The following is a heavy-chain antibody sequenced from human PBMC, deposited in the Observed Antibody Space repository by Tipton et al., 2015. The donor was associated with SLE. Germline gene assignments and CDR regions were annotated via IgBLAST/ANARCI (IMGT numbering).Heavy chain of an antibody. J-gene: IGHJ2*01. CDR2: IWYDGSNK. Sequence: SLRLSCAASGFTFSSYGMHWVRQAPGKGLEWVAVIWYDGSNKYYADSVKGRFTISRDNSKNTLYLQMNSLRAEDTAVYYCARHEVAVAGKGDWYFDLWGRGTLVTVSS. CDR3: ARHEVAVAGKGDWYFDL. V-gene: IGHV3-33*01. D-gene: IGHD6-19*01. CDR1: GFTFSSYG.